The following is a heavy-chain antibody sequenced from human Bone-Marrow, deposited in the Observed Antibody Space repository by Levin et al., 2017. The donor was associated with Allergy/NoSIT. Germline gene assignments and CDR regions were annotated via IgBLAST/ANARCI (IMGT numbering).Heavy chain of an antibody. D-gene: IGHD3-3*01. CDR1: GFTFSSFE. CDR3: GRLYGFSDVHF. V-gene: IGHV3-48*03. CDR2: ISSTGSSI. J-gene: IGHJ4*02. Sequence: GGSLRLSCVGSGFTFSSFEMNWVRQAPGKGLEWIAYISSTGSSIKYADSVKGRLIISRDNAKNSVFLQMKSLRAEDTGVYYCGRLYGFSDVHFWGQGTLVTVSS.